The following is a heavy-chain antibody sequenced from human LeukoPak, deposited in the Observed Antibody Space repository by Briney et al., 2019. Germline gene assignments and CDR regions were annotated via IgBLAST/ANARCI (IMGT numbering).Heavy chain of an antibody. D-gene: IGHD3-22*01. CDR3: ARTNRPKTYYYDIGDY. CDR1: GYTFTSYY. J-gene: IGHJ4*02. V-gene: IGHV1-46*01. CDR2: INPRGGST. Sequence: ASVKVSCKASGYTFTSYYMHWVRQAPGQGLEWMGIINPRGGSTSYAQKFQGRVTMTRDTSTSTVYMELSSLRSEDTAVYYCARTNRPKTYYYDIGDYWGQGTLVTVSS.